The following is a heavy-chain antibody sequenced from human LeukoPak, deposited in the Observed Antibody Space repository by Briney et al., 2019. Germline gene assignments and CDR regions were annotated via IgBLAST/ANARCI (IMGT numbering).Heavy chain of an antibody. D-gene: IGHD2-21*02. CDR2: ISSSGSLI. V-gene: IGHV3-48*01. CDR3: ARGCGGDCYPSYYFDY. J-gene: IGHJ4*02. Sequence: GGSLRLSCAASGFTFSSYSMNWVRQAPGRGLEWVSFISSSGSLIYYADSVKGRFTISRDNSKNTLYLQMNSLRAEDTAVYYCARGCGGDCYPSYYFDYWGQGTLVTVSS. CDR1: GFTFSSYS.